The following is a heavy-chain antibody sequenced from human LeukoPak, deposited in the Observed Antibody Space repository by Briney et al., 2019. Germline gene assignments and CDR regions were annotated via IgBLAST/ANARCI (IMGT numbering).Heavy chain of an antibody. CDR3: ARLYFDFLSGYLDH. Sequence: PSETLSLTCTASGGSITTHDNYWGWIRQPPGKGLEWIGSISHSGNTHYSPSLQSRVTMSADTSRNNFSLKLSSVTAADTAVYYCARLYFDFLSGYLDHWGQGTLVTVSS. CDR2: ISHSGNT. CDR1: GGSITTHDNY. J-gene: IGHJ5*02. V-gene: IGHV4-39*02. D-gene: IGHD3-3*01.